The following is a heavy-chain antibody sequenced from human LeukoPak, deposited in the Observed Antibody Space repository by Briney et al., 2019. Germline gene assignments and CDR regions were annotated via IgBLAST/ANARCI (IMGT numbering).Heavy chain of an antibody. CDR2: MNPNSGNT. Sequence: GASVKVSCKASGYTFTSYDINSVRQATGQGLEWMGWMNPNSGNTGYAQKFQGRVTMTRNTSISTAYMELSSLRSEDTAVYYCARPSWGRYFDWLLYYWGQGTLVTVSS. CDR1: GYTFTSYD. J-gene: IGHJ4*02. V-gene: IGHV1-8*01. CDR3: ARPSWGRYFDWLLYY. D-gene: IGHD3-9*01.